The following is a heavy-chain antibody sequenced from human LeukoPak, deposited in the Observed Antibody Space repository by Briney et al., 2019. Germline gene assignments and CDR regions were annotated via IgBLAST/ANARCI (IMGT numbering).Heavy chain of an antibody. V-gene: IGHV3-23*01. CDR1: GFTFSSYA. Sequence: GGSLRLSCAASGFTFSSYAMSWVRQAPGRGLEWVSAIRGSGDRTHYVDSVKGRFTISRDNSKNTLYLQMNSLRAEDTAVYYCAKDHSDYVWGSYRYIEYFDYWGQGTLVTVSS. CDR3: AKDHSDYVWGSYRYIEYFDY. D-gene: IGHD3-16*02. CDR2: IRGSGDRT. J-gene: IGHJ4*02.